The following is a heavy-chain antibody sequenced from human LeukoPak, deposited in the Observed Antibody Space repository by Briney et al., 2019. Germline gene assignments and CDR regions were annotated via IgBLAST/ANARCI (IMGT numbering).Heavy chain of an antibody. V-gene: IGHV3-30*03. CDR3: ACAFSVTALVPFDY. Sequence: GGSLRLSCAASGFTFSSYGMSWVRQAPGKGLEWVAVISYDGSNKYYADSVKGRFTISRDNSRNTLYLQMNSLRAEDTAVYYCACAFSVTALVPFDYWGQGTLVTVSS. D-gene: IGHD2-21*02. CDR2: ISYDGSNK. CDR1: GFTFSSYG. J-gene: IGHJ4*02.